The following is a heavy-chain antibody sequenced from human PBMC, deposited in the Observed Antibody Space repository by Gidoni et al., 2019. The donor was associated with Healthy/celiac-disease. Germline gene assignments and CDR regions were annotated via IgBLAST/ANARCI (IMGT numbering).Heavy chain of an antibody. CDR1: GFTFGDYA. D-gene: IGHD3-22*01. CDR3: TRDYDSSGYYPYDAFDI. CDR2: IRSKAYGGTT. V-gene: IGHV3-49*03. Sequence: EVQLVESGGGLVQPGRSLRLSCTASGFTFGDYAMSWFRQAPGKGLEWVGFIRSKAYGGTTEYAASEKGRFTISRDDSKSIAYLQMNSLKTEDTAVYYCTRDYDSSGYYPYDAFDIWGQGTMVTVSS. J-gene: IGHJ3*02.